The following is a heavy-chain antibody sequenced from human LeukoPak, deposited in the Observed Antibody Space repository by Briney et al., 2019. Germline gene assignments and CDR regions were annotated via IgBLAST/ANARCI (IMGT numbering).Heavy chain of an antibody. D-gene: IGHD3-16*01. CDR3: ARERNDHPFDY. Sequence: ASVKVSCKASGYTFTSYYMHWVRQAPGQGLEWMGIINPSGGSTSYAQKFQGRVTMTRDTSTSTAYMELRSLRSDDTAVYYCARERNDHPFDYWGQGTLVTVSS. CDR2: INPSGGST. CDR1: GYTFTSYY. J-gene: IGHJ4*02. V-gene: IGHV1-46*01.